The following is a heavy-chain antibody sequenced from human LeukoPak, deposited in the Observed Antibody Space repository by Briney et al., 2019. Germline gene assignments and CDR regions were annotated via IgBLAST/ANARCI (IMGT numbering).Heavy chain of an antibody. CDR1: GYTFTSYA. CDR3: ARVFQRDGYNVQHLDY. CDR2: INAGNGNT. J-gene: IGHJ4*02. V-gene: IGHV1-3*01. D-gene: IGHD5-24*01. Sequence: ASVKVSCKASGYTFTSYAMHWVRQAPGQRLEWMGWINAGNGNTKYSQKFQGRVTITRDTSTSTVYMELSSLRSEDTAVYYCARVFQRDGYNVQHLDYWGQGTLVTVSS.